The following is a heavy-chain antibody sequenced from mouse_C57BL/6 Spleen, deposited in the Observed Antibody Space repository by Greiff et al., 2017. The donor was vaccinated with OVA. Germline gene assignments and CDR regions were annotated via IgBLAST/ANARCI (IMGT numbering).Heavy chain of an antibody. CDR2: IYPGDGDT. Sequence: VQLQQSGPELVKPGASVKISCKASGYAFSSSWMNWVKQRPGKGLEWIGRIYPGDGDTNYNGKFKGKATLTADKSSRTAYMQLSSLTSEDSAVYFCARSWEYYFDYWGQGTTLTVSS. V-gene: IGHV1-82*01. CDR3: ARSWEYYFDY. D-gene: IGHD4-1*01. CDR1: GYAFSSSW. J-gene: IGHJ2*01.